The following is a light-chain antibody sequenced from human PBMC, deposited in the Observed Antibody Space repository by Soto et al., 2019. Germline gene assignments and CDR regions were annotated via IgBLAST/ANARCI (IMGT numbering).Light chain of an antibody. CDR2: EDT. J-gene: IGLJ2*01. Sequence: SYELTQPPSVSVAPGQTARISCGGNNIESESVHWYWQKPGQAPVLVVYEDTDRPSGIPERFSGSNSGNTATLTISRVEAGDEADYYCHVWDSSSDHVVFGGGTKVTVL. CDR3: HVWDSSSDHVV. CDR1: NIESES. V-gene: IGLV3-21*02.